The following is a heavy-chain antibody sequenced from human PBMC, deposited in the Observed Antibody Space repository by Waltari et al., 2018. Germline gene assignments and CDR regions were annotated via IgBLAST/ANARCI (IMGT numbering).Heavy chain of an antibody. D-gene: IGHD5-18*01. Sequence: QVQPVQSGAEVKKPGASVKVSCKASGYTFTSYATHWVRQAPGQRREWMGWINAGNGNTKYSQRFQGRVTITRDTSPSTAYMELSSVTAADTAVYYCARKMGTVDDYWGQGTLVTVSS. CDR2: INAGNGNT. V-gene: IGHV1-3*01. CDR1: GYTFTSYA. CDR3: ARKMGTVDDY. J-gene: IGHJ4*02.